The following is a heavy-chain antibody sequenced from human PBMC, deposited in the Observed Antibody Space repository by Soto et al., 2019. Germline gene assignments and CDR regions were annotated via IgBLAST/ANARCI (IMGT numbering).Heavy chain of an antibody. CDR1: GFTFSIYA. V-gene: IGHV3-64*07. Sequence: EVQLVESGGGLVQPGGSLRLSCAASGFTFSIYAMHWVRQAPGQGLEFVVAISSSGDTTYYPDSVKGRFTMSRDNSKNTVYLQMGSLRGEDMAVYYCARAKGSSWYDYWGQGTLVTVSS. J-gene: IGHJ4*02. D-gene: IGHD6-13*01. CDR3: ARAKGSSWYDY. CDR2: ISSSGDTT.